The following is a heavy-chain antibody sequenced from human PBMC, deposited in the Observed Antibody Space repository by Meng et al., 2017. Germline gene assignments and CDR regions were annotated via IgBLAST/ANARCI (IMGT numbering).Heavy chain of an antibody. CDR1: GSTFTSYD. D-gene: IGHD6-13*01. Sequence: QVQLVQAGVEGMKPGPSVKVSFKASGSTFTSYDIYWVRQATGQGLEWMGWMNPNSGNTGYAQKFQGRVTRTRNTSISTAYMELSSLRSEDTAVYYCARGSSSWITNWFDPWGQGTLVTVSS. CDR2: MNPNSGNT. V-gene: IGHV1-8*01. CDR3: ARGSSSWITNWFDP. J-gene: IGHJ5*02.